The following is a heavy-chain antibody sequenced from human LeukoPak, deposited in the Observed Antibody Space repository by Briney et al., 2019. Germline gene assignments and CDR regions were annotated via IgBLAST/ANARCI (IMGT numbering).Heavy chain of an antibody. CDR1: GFTFSSYS. CDR2: ISSSSSYI. V-gene: IGHV3-21*01. D-gene: IGHD3-10*01. Sequence: GGSLRLSCAASGFTFSSYSMNWVRQAPGKGLEWVSSISSSSSYIYYADSVKGRFTISRDNAKNSLYLQMNSLRAEDTAVYYCAKEGIYYGSGSPIDYWGQGTLVTVSS. CDR3: AKEGIYYGSGSPIDY. J-gene: IGHJ4*02.